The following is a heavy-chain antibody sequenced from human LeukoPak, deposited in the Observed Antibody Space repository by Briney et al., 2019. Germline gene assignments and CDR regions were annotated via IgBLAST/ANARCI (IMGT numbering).Heavy chain of an antibody. V-gene: IGHV5-51*01. J-gene: IGHJ4*02. CDR3: ARVSRHYYDSSGYPKALYYFDY. D-gene: IGHD3-22*01. CDR1: GYSFTSYW. CDR2: IYPGDSDT. Sequence: GESLKISCKGSGYSFTSYWIGWVRQMPGKGLEWMGIIYPGDSDTRYNPSFQGQVTISADKSISTAYLQWSSLKASDTAMYYCARVSRHYYDSSGYPKALYYFDYWGQGTLVTVSS.